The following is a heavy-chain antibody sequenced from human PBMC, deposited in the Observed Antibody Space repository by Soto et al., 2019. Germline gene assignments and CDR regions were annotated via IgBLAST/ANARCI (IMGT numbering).Heavy chain of an antibody. J-gene: IGHJ6*02. Sequence: PGESLKISCKGSGYSFTSYWISWVRQMPGKGLEWMGRIDPSDSYTNYSPSFQGHVTISADKSISTAYLQWSSLKASDTAMYYCARFPRLTRGYCSSTSCSPYYYYGMDAWGQGTTVTVSS. CDR2: IDPSDSYT. CDR3: ARFPRLTRGYCSSTSCSPYYYYGMDA. CDR1: GYSFTSYW. V-gene: IGHV5-10-1*01. D-gene: IGHD2-2*01.